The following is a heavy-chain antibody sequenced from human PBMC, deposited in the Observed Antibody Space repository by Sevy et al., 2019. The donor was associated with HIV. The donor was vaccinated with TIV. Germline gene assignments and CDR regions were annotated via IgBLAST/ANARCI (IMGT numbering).Heavy chain of an antibody. CDR3: ARFETRRTYPYEF. Sequence: GGSLRLSCAASGFTFGTYTMHWVRQSPGKGLEWVAVISLDGSCNSYEDSVKGRFTISRDNSKNTLYLQMDTLRIEDTAVYYCARFETRRTYPYEFWGQGTLVTVSS. CDR2: ISLDGSCN. D-gene: IGHD3-22*01. V-gene: IGHV3-30-3*01. J-gene: IGHJ4*02. CDR1: GFTFGTYT.